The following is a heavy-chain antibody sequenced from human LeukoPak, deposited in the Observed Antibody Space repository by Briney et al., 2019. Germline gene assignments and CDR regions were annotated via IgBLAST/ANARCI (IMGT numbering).Heavy chain of an antibody. V-gene: IGHV1-69*13. Sequence: ASVKVSCKASGGTFSSYALSWMRQAPGQGLEWMGRVIPMFDVTDYAQKFQGRVTITADESTSTAYMELSSLRSEDTAVYYCASLTGTRRGGPAHDYWGQGALVTVSS. J-gene: IGHJ4*02. CDR1: GGTFSSYA. CDR3: ASLTGTRRGGPAHDY. CDR2: VIPMFDVT. D-gene: IGHD1-7*01.